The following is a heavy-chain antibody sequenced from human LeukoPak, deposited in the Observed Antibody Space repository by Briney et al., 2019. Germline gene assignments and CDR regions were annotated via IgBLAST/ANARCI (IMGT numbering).Heavy chain of an antibody. J-gene: IGHJ1*01. V-gene: IGHV3-30*18. CDR2: ISYDGSNK. CDR1: GFTFSSYG. D-gene: IGHD5-18*01. CDR3: AKEPYPDTAMAKYFQH. Sequence: GGSLRLSCAAYGFTFSSYGMHWVRQAPGKGLEWVAVISYDGSNKYYADSVKGRFTISRDNSKNTLYLQMNSLRAEDTAVYYCAKEPYPDTAMAKYFQHWGQGTLVTVSS.